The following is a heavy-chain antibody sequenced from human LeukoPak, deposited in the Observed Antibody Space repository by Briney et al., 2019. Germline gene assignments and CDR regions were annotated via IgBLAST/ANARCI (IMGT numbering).Heavy chain of an antibody. J-gene: IGHJ5*02. CDR1: GFTFSSYW. CDR2: IKQDGSEK. Sequence: QSGGSLRLSCAASGFTFSSYWMSWVRQAPGKGLEWVANIKQDGSEKYYVDSVKGRFTISRDNAKNSLYLQMNSLRAEDTAVYYCARDRGSSGSDWFDPWGQGTLVTVSS. CDR3: ARDRGSSGSDWFDP. D-gene: IGHD1-26*01. V-gene: IGHV3-7*01.